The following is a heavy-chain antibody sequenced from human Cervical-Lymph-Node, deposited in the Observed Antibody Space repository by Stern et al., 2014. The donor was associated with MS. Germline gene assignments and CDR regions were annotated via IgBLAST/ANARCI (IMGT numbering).Heavy chain of an antibody. CDR3: ARALSYRDAFDI. V-gene: IGHV3-74*02. CDR2: IHTDGSST. J-gene: IGHJ3*02. Sequence: EVHLVESEGGLVQPGGSLRLSCAASGFTFSSYWIHWVRQAPGKGLVWVSRIHTDGSSTRYADSVKGRFTISRDNAKNTLYLQMNSLRAEDTAVYYCARALSYRDAFDIWGQGTMVTVSS. D-gene: IGHD3-16*01. CDR1: GFTFSSYW.